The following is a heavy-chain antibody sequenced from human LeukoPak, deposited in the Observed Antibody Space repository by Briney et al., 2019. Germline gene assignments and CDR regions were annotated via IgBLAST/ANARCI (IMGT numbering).Heavy chain of an antibody. Sequence: PSETLSLTCTVPVGSISSYYWSWLRQPPGKGLEWLGHIYYSGSTNYNPSLKSRVTISVDTSKNQFSLKLSSVTAADTAVYYCARVRDSSGYDYYYYMDVWGKGTTVTVSS. CDR2: IYYSGST. J-gene: IGHJ6*03. CDR3: ARVRDSSGYDYYYYMDV. D-gene: IGHD3-22*01. CDR1: VGSISSYY. V-gene: IGHV4-59*01.